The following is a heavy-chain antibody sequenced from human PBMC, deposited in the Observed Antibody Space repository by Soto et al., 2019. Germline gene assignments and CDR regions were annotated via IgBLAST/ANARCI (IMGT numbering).Heavy chain of an antibody. CDR2: TLYDGSQK. CDR1: GFSFGSYG. D-gene: IGHD3-9*01. Sequence: GGSLRLSCAASGFSFGSYGMHWVLQAPGKGLEWLAVTLYDGSQKFYADSVKGRVTISRDNSKNTLYLQMNSLAAEDTATYYCAKDLTEGVYYGMDVWGQGTTVTVSS. J-gene: IGHJ6*02. V-gene: IGHV3-30*18. CDR3: AKDLTEGVYYGMDV.